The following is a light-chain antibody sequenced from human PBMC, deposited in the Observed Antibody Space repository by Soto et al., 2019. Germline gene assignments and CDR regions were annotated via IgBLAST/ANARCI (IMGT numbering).Light chain of an antibody. CDR1: RSVSSRY. Sequence: ESMLTQSPGTLSLSPGDRATLSCRASRSVSSRYITWYQQKPGQAPRLLIYGASIKATGIPDRFSGSGYGTDFTLNISRLEAEDFAVYYCQQFGDSPPAFTFGQGTKLEI. J-gene: IGKJ2*01. V-gene: IGKV3-20*01. CDR2: GAS. CDR3: QQFGDSPPAFT.